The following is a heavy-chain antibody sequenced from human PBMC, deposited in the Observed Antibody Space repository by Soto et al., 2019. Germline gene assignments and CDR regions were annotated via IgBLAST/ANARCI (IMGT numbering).Heavy chain of an antibody. J-gene: IGHJ4*02. V-gene: IGHV3-23*01. CDR2: ISGSGGST. CDR1: GFTFDYYA. CDR3: ARGPSYSDSYFDH. Sequence: PGGSLRLSCAASGFTFDYYAISWVRQAPGKGLEWVSAISGSGGSTYYADSVKGRFTISRDNSKKTLYLQMSSLGGDDTAVYYCARGPSYSDSYFDHWGQGTLVTVS. D-gene: IGHD4-17*01.